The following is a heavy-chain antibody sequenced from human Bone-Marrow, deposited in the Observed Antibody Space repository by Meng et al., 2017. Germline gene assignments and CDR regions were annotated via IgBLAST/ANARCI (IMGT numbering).Heavy chain of an antibody. Sequence: EVEVVGAGGGLVQPGGPLGLSCAASGFTFSSYAMSWVRQAPGKGLEWVSAISGSGGSTYYADSVKGRFTISRDNSKNTLYLQMNSLRAEDTAVYYCAKDPSGSYSRGATHPEFDYWGQGTLVTVSS. CDR3: AKDPSGSYSRGATHPEFDY. D-gene: IGHD1-26*01. V-gene: IGHV3-23*04. J-gene: IGHJ4*02. CDR1: GFTFSSYA. CDR2: ISGSGGST.